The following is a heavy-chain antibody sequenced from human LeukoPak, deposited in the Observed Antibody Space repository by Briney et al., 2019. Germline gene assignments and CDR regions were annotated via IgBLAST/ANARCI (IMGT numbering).Heavy chain of an antibody. V-gene: IGHV4-39*07. Sequence: SETLSLTCTVSGGSISSGSYYWNWIRQPPGKGLEWIGEINHSGSTNYNPSLKSRVTVSVDTSKNQFSQKLSSVTAADTAFYYCARTNRFDPWGQGTLVTVSS. J-gene: IGHJ5*02. CDR3: ARTNRFDP. CDR1: GGSISSGSYY. CDR2: INHSGST.